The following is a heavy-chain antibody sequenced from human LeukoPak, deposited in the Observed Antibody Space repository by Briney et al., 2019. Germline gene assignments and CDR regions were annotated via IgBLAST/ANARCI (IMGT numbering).Heavy chain of an antibody. CDR3: ATPLSGSYSRNDAFDI. CDR1: GYTFTGYY. Sequence: VASVKVSCKASGYTFTGYYMHWVRQAPGQGLEWMGWINPNSGGTNYAQKFQGRVTMTRDTSISTAYMELSRLRSDDTAVYYCATPLSGSYSRNDAFDIWGQGTMVTVSS. D-gene: IGHD1-26*01. CDR2: INPNSGGT. J-gene: IGHJ3*02. V-gene: IGHV1-2*02.